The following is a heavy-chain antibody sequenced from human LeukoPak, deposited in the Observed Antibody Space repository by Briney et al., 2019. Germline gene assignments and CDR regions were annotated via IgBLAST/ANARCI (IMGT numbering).Heavy chain of an antibody. CDR2: IYYMLNA. J-gene: IGHJ4*02. V-gene: IGHV4-59*11. CDR3: ATSFRSGWGFDS. CDR1: GASMRDHY. Sequence: SETLSLTCAVSGASMRDHYWTWIRQPPGKGLEWIGNIYYMLNANSYNPSLKSRVSISMDTPGTQFSLKLNSVTAADTAVYYCATSFRSGWGFDSWGQGILVAVSS. D-gene: IGHD6-19*01.